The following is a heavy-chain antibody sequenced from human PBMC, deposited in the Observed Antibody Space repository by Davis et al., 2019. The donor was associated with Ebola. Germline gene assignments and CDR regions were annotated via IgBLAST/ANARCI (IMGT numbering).Heavy chain of an antibody. V-gene: IGHV3-7*03. CDR1: GFTFSNYA. J-gene: IGHJ5*02. CDR2: IKQDGSDK. D-gene: IGHD5-18*01. CDR3: ARDHEHSYGRRFDP. Sequence: ESLKISCAASGFTFSNYAMSWVRQAPGKGLEWVANIKQDGSDKNYVDSVKGRFTISRDNAKNSLYLQMTSLRAEDTAVYYCARDHEHSYGRRFDPWGQGIQVTVSS.